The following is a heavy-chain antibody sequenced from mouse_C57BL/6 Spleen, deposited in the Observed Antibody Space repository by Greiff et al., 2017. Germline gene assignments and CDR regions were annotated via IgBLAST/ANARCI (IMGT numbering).Heavy chain of an antibody. Sequence: DEQSVESGGGLVQPKGSLKLSCAASGFTFNTYAMHWVRQAPGKGLEWVARIRSKSSNYATYYADSVKDRFTISRDDSQSMLYLQMNHLKTEDTAMYYCVRGYYGSSYFDVWGTGTTVTVAS. D-gene: IGHD1-1*01. CDR2: IRSKSSNYAT. CDR1: GFTFNTYA. J-gene: IGHJ1*03. V-gene: IGHV10-3*01. CDR3: VRGYYGSSYFDV.